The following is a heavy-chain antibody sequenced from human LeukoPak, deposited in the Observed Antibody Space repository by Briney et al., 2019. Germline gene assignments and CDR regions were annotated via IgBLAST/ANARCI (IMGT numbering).Heavy chain of an antibody. J-gene: IGHJ2*01. V-gene: IGHV3-23*01. Sequence: GGSLRLSCAASGFTFSNYAMNWVRQAPGKGLEWVSTISANAVATYYADSVKGRFTVSRDNSKNTLYLQMNSLRAEDTAGYYCAKDRPIDIVVVPAAIGWYFDLWGRGTLVTVSS. CDR3: AKDRPIDIVVVPAAIGWYFDL. CDR1: GFTFSNYA. CDR2: ISANAVAT. D-gene: IGHD2-2*01.